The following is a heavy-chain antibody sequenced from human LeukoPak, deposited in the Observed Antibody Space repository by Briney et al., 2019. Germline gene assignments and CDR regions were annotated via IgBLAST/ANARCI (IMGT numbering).Heavy chain of an antibody. CDR2: ISAYNGNT. Sequence: ASVKVSCKASGYTFTSYGISRVRQAPGQGLEWMGWISAYNGNTNYAQKLQGRVTMTTDTSTSTAYMELRSLRSDDTAVYYCARDLSKNYYDSSGYFQGYWGQGTLVTVSS. D-gene: IGHD3-22*01. CDR3: ARDLSKNYYDSSGYFQGY. J-gene: IGHJ4*02. V-gene: IGHV1-18*01. CDR1: GYTFTSYG.